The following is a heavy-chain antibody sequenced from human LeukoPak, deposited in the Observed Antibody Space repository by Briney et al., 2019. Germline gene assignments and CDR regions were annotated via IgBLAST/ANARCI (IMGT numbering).Heavy chain of an antibody. CDR1: GFTVGSGR. CDR3: VRERFNNDYEA. D-gene: IGHD3-22*01. Sequence: GGSLRLSCAASGFTVGSGRRMSWVRQAPGEGLEWISTIYSDDATNYGGSVKGRFTISRDNSRNTLDLQMNSLRVEDTAVYYCVRERFNNDYEAWGQGILVTVST. CDR2: IYSDDAT. J-gene: IGHJ5*02. V-gene: IGHV3-53*01.